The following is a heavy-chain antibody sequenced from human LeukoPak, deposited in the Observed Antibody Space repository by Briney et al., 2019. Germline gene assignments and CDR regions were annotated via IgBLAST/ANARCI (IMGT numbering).Heavy chain of an antibody. J-gene: IGHJ2*01. CDR3: ARAGDKGTANWYFDL. D-gene: IGHD2-21*01. V-gene: IGHV3-48*03. CDR2: SSM. CDR1: GFTFARSE. Sequence: PGGSLRLSCAAAGFTFARSEVNWVRQAAGKGLEWISSSSMYYADSVKGRFTISRENAKQTLYLQMNSLRPEDTAVYYCARAGDKGTANWYFDLWGRGTLVTVSS.